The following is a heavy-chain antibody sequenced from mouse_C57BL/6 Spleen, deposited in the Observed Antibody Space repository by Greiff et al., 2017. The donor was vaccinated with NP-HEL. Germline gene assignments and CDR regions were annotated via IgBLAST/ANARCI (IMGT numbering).Heavy chain of an antibody. CDR1: GFSFTSYG. V-gene: IGHV2-6*01. D-gene: IGHD2-2*01. CDR3: ASSGDGYAWFAY. J-gene: IGHJ3*01. Sequence: VQLVESGPGLVAPSQSLSITCTVSGFSFTSYGVDWVRQSPGKGLEWLGVIWGVGSTNYNSALKSRPSISKDNSKRQVFVKMNSRQTDDTAMYYCASSGDGYAWFAYWGQGTLVTVSA. CDR2: IWGVGST.